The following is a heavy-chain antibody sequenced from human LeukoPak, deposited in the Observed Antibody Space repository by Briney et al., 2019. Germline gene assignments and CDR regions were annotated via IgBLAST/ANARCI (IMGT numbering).Heavy chain of an antibody. Sequence: ARSLRLSCAASGFTFDDYAMHWVRLAPGKGLEWVSGISWNSGSIDHAASVKGRFTISRDNAKNSLYLQMNSLRPEDTALFYCAKGTGRYWTFFDSWGLGTQVTVSS. D-gene: IGHD1-26*01. J-gene: IGHJ4*02. V-gene: IGHV3-9*01. CDR3: AKGTGRYWTFFDS. CDR1: GFTFDDYA. CDR2: ISWNSGSI.